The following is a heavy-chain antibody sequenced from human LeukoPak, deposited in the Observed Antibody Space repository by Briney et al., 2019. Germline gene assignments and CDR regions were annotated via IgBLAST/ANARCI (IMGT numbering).Heavy chain of an antibody. CDR2: IYYSGST. V-gene: IGHV4-61*01. J-gene: IGHJ4*02. CDR1: GGSVSSGSYY. Sequence: SETLSLTCTVSGGSVSSGSYYWSWIRQPPGKGLEWIGYIYYSGSTNYNPSPKSRVTISVDTSKNQFSLKLSSVTAADTAVYYCAIGGVTIFGVVTYFDYWGQGTLVTVSS. D-gene: IGHD3-3*01. CDR3: AIGGVTIFGVVTYFDY.